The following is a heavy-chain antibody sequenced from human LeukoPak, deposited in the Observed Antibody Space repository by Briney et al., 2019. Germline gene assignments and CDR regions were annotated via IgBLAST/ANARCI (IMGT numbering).Heavy chain of an antibody. CDR3: AKDRESTAMVIRGYGRDV. V-gene: IGHV3-43*02. CDR2: ISGDGGST. CDR1: GFTFDDYA. Sequence: GGSLRLSCAASGFTFDDYAMHWVRQAPGKGLEWVSLISGDGGSTYYADSVKGRFTISRDHSKNSLYLQMNSLRTEDTALYYCAKDRESTAMVIRGYGRDVWGQGTTVTVSS. J-gene: IGHJ6*02. D-gene: IGHD5-18*01.